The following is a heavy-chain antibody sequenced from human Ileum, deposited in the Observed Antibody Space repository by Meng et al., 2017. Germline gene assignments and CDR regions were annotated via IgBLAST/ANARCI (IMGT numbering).Heavy chain of an antibody. Sequence: QVLPQESGPRLVRPSETLSLTCSVSGDSVISGSYYWNWIRQSAGKGLEWIGYINYSGTAYYNASLGSRVSMSIDTSKNQFSLKLTSVTAADTAVYYCTRDQTSNGWGSFDSWGQGTLVTVSS. V-gene: IGHV4-61*01. D-gene: IGHD7-27*01. CDR3: TRDQTSNGWGSFDS. J-gene: IGHJ4*02. CDR1: GDSVISGSYY. CDR2: INYSGTA.